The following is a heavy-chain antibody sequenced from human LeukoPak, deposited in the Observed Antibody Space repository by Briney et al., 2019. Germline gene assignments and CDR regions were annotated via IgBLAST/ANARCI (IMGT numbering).Heavy chain of an antibody. V-gene: IGHV5-51*01. Sequence: GESLKISCEGSGYSFTTYWIGWVRQMPGKGLELMGIIYPGDSDTKYSASFQGQVTISAHKSISPAYLQWSSLKASDTAMYYCARLEHSDGKSYGMNVWGQGTTVTVSS. D-gene: IGHD1/OR15-1a*01. CDR3: ARLEHSDGKSYGMNV. CDR1: GYSFTTYW. J-gene: IGHJ6*02. CDR2: IYPGDSDT.